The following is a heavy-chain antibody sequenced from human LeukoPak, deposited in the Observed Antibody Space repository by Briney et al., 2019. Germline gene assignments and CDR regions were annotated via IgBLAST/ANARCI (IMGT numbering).Heavy chain of an antibody. D-gene: IGHD3-10*01. CDR2: IKQDGSEK. Sequence: GGSLRLSCAASGFTFSSYSMNWVRQAPGKGLEWVANIKQDGSEKYYVDSVKGRFTISRDNTENSLSLQMNSLRGEDTALYFCAGSGRLGASDIWGQGTMVTVSS. J-gene: IGHJ3*02. V-gene: IGHV3-7*01. CDR3: AGSGRLGASDI. CDR1: GFTFSSYS.